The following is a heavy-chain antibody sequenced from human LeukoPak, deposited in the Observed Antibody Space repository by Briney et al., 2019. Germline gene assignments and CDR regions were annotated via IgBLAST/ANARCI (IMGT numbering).Heavy chain of an antibody. J-gene: IGHJ4*02. CDR3: ARDSNSSSFDY. Sequence: ASVKVSCKASGYTFTSHYMHWVRQAPGQGLEWMGIINPSDGSTTSAQKFQGRVTVTRDTSTSTVYMGLSSLRSEDTAVYYCARDSNSSSFDYWGQGILVTVSS. CDR2: INPSDGST. CDR1: GYTFTSHY. V-gene: IGHV1-46*01. D-gene: IGHD6-6*01.